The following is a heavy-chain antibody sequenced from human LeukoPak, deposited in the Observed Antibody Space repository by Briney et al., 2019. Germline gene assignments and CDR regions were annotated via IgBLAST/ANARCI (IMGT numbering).Heavy chain of an antibody. CDR1: GYPFTNYD. J-gene: IGHJ4*02. Sequence: ASVKVSFKASGYPFTNYDINWVRQATGQGLEWMGWMNPNSGNTGYAQKFQGRVTMTRNTSITTAYMELSSLRSEDTAVYYCARSPHRYYLDSWGQGTLVTVSS. CDR3: ARSPHRYYLDS. V-gene: IGHV1-8*01. CDR2: MNPNSGNT.